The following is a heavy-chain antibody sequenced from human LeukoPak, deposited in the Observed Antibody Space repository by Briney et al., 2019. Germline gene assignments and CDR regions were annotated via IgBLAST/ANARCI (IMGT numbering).Heavy chain of an antibody. V-gene: IGHV3-30-3*01. CDR2: ISYDGGKK. CDR3: ASRKDTPHLPDY. J-gene: IGHJ4*02. CDR1: DFTFSTYA. Sequence: GGSLRLSCAVSDFTFSTYATHWVRQAPDKGLEWVAVISYDGGKKYYADSVKGRFTISRDNSKNTLYLQMNSLRTEDTAVYYCASRKDTPHLPDYWGQGTLVTVSS. D-gene: IGHD5-18*01.